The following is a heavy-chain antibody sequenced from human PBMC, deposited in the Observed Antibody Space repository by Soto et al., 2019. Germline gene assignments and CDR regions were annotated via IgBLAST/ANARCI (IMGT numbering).Heavy chain of an antibody. V-gene: IGHV4-34*01. CDR2: INHSGST. CDR3: ARGIKSSP. CDR1: GGSFSGYY. J-gene: IGHJ5*02. Sequence: SETLSLTCAVYGGSFSGYYWSWIRQPPGKGLEWIGEINHSGSTNYNPSLKSRVTISVDTSKNQFSLKLSSVTAADTAVYYCARGIKSSPWGQGTLVTVSS. D-gene: IGHD3-10*01.